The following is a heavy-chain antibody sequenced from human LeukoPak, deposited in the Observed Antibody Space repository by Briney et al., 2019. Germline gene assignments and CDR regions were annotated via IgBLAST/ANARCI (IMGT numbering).Heavy chain of an antibody. CDR3: ARALGITGTTDFDY. CDR2: ISSSSSTI. D-gene: IGHD1-7*01. V-gene: IGHV3-48*02. J-gene: IGHJ4*02. CDR1: GFTFSSYS. Sequence: GGSLRLSCAASGFTFSSYSMNWVRQAPGKGLEWVSYISSSSSTIYYADSVKGRFTISRDNAKNSLYLQMNSQRDEDTAVYYCARALGITGTTDFDYWGQGTLVTVSS.